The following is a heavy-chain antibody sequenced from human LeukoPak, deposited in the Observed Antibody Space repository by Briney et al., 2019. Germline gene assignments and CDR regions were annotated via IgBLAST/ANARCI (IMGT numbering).Heavy chain of an antibody. J-gene: IGHJ6*02. Sequence: PGGSLRLSCAASGFTVSSNYMSWVRQAPGKGLEWVSVIYSGGSTYYPDSVKGRFTISRDNSKNTLYLQMNSLRAEDTAVYYCARDSPLWFGELFPKGHYGMDVWGQGTTVTASS. CDR3: ARDSPLWFGELFPKGHYGMDV. CDR2: IYSGGST. D-gene: IGHD3-10*01. V-gene: IGHV3-66*01. CDR1: GFTVSSNY.